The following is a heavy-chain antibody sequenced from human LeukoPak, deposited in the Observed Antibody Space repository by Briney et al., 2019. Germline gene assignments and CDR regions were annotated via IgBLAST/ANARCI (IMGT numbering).Heavy chain of an antibody. D-gene: IGHD3-3*01. Sequence: ASVKVSCKASGYTFTSYGISWVRQAPGQGLEWMGWISAYNGNTNYAQKLHGRVTMTTDTSTSTAYMELRSLRSDDTAVYYCARDGRNYDLDYFDYWGQGTLVTVSS. CDR2: ISAYNGNT. CDR1: GYTFTSYG. J-gene: IGHJ4*02. V-gene: IGHV1-18*01. CDR3: ARDGRNYDLDYFDY.